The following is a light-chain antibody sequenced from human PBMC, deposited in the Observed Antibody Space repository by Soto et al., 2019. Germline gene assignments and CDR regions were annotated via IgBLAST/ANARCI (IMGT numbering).Light chain of an antibody. CDR2: GTS. J-gene: IGKJ5*01. Sequence: EIILTQSPATLSLSPGERATLSCGASQSVSIKLAWYQQKPGQAPRLLIYGTSTRATGVPDRFSGSGSGTDFTLTISSLQAADFAVYHCQHYNNWPITFGQGTRLEIK. CDR1: QSVSIK. CDR3: QHYNNWPIT. V-gene: IGKV3-15*01.